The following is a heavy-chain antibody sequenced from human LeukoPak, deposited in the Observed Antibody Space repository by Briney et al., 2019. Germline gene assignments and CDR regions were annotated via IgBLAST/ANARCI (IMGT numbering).Heavy chain of an antibody. CDR1: GYTFTSYG. J-gene: IGHJ3*02. CDR2: ISAYNGNT. Sequence: ASVKVSCKASGYTFTSYGISWVRQAPGQGLEWMGWISAYNGNTNYAQKLQGRVTITTDTSTSTAYMELRSLKSDDTAVYYCARDHRGWDAFDIWGQGTMVTVSS. V-gene: IGHV1-18*01. D-gene: IGHD6-19*01. CDR3: ARDHRGWDAFDI.